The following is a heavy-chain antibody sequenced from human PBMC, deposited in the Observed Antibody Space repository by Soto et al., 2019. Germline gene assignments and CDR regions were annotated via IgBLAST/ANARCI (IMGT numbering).Heavy chain of an antibody. V-gene: IGHV5-51*01. CDR1: GYSFTSYW. CDR2: IYPGDSDT. Sequence: PGESLKISCKGSGYSFTSYWIGWVRQMPGKGLEWMGIIYPGDSDTRYSPSFQGQVTISADKSISTAYLQWSSLKASDTAMYYCARVPSVVGPGNHYFRLDVRGQGTTVTGSS. CDR3: ARVPSVVGPGNHYFRLDV. D-gene: IGHD3-10*02. J-gene: IGHJ6*01.